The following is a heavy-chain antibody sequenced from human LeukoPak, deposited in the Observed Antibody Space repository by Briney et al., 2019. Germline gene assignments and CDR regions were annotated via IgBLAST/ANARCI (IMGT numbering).Heavy chain of an antibody. CDR1: GGSISSSSYY. D-gene: IGHD3/OR15-3a*01. J-gene: IGHJ6*03. CDR3: ARLWAAEDYYYYMDV. V-gene: IGHV4-39*01. Sequence: SETMSLTCTVSGGSISSSSYYWGWIRQPPGKGLEWIGSIYYSGSTYYNPSLKSRVTISVDTSKNQFSLKLGSVTAADTAVYYCARLWAAEDYYYYMDVWGKGTTVTVSS. CDR2: IYYSGST.